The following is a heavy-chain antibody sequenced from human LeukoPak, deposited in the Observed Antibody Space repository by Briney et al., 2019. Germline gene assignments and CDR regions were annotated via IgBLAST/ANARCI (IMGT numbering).Heavy chain of an antibody. CDR2: VYASGSA. Sequence: SETLSLTCTVSGGPLSSYYWSWIRQPPGLGLEWIGYVYASGSAKYNPSLKSRVTISADTSEHHISLNLTSVTAADTAVYYCARDALYCSSTSCYRYWYFDLWGRGTLVTVSS. D-gene: IGHD2-2*01. CDR1: GGPLSSYY. CDR3: ARDALYCSSTSCYRYWYFDL. V-gene: IGHV4-4*08. J-gene: IGHJ2*01.